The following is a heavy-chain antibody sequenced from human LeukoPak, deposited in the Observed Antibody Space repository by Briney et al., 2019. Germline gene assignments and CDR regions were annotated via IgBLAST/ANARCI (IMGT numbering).Heavy chain of an antibody. J-gene: IGHJ4*02. D-gene: IGHD1-1*01. V-gene: IGHV3-30*18. CDR2: ISYDGSNK. Sequence: PGGSLRLSCAASGFTVSSNFMSWVRQDPGKGLEWVGVISYDGSNKYYADSVKGRFTISRDNSKNTLYLQMNSPRAEDTAVYYCAKDFSYNWNDVSPHLLGHWGQGTLVTVSS. CDR1: GFTVSSNF. CDR3: AKDFSYNWNDVSPHLLGH.